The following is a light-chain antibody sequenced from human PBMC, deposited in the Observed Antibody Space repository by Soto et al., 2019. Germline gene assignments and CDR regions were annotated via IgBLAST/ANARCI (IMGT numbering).Light chain of an antibody. V-gene: IGKV3-20*01. Sequence: EIVLTQSPGTLSLSPGERATLSCRASQSVSSSYLAWYQQQPGQAPRLLIYGASSRATGIPARFSGSGSGTDFTLTISRPEPEDFAVYYCQQYSSSPRTFGQGTKVEIK. CDR2: GAS. CDR3: QQYSSSPRT. CDR1: QSVSSSY. J-gene: IGKJ1*01.